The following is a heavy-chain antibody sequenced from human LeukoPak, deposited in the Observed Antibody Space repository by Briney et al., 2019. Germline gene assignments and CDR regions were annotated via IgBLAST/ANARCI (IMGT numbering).Heavy chain of an antibody. D-gene: IGHD5-12*01. CDR1: GGSFSGYY. CDR2: INHSGST. V-gene: IGHV4-34*01. J-gene: IGHJ4*02. Sequence: PSETLSLTCAVYGGSFSGYYWGWIRQPPGKGLEWIGEINHSGSTNYNPSLKGRVTISVDTSKNQFSLKLSSVTAADTAVYYCARGVGLRTHLDYWGQGTLVTVSS. CDR3: ARGVGLRTHLDY.